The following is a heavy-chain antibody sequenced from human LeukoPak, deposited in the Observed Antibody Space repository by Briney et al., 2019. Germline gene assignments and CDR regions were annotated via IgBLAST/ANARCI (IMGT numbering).Heavy chain of an antibody. CDR3: ARDSTYYYDSGSSGPHYFDN. CDR1: GFTFSTYA. CDR2: ISSGGTDE. V-gene: IGHV3-30*01. Sequence: QPGRSLRLSCAASGFTFSTYAMHWVRQAPGKGLEWVSLISSGGTDEYYADSVKGRFTISRDNSKNTLYLRLNSLRAEDTAVYYCARDSTYYYDSGSSGPHYFDNWGQGTLVTVSS. J-gene: IGHJ4*02. D-gene: IGHD3-10*01.